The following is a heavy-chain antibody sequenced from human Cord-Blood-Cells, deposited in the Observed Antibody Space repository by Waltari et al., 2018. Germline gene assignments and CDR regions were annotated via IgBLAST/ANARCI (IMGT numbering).Heavy chain of an antibody. CDR3: ARDGSSSGNYGMDV. V-gene: IGHV4-38-2*02. CDR2: IYHSGST. Sequence: QVQLQESGPGLVKPSETLSLTCAVSGYSIRSGYYWGWIRKPPGKGLEWIGSIYHSGSTYYNPSLKSRVTISVDTSKNQFSLKLSSVTAADTAVYYCARDGSSSGNYGMDVWGQGTTVTVSS. D-gene: IGHD6-6*01. J-gene: IGHJ6*02. CDR1: GYSIRSGYY.